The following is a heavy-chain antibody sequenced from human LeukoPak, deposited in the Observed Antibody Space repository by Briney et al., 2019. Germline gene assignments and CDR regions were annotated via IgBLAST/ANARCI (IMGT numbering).Heavy chain of an antibody. D-gene: IGHD3-3*01. Sequence: GESVKISCKGSGYSFTSYWIGWVRQMPGKGLEWMGIIYPGDSDTRYSPSFQGQVTISADKSISTAYLQWSSLKASDTAMYYCARRADFWSGYYQGHFDYWGQGTLVTVSS. CDR1: GYSFTSYW. CDR2: IYPGDSDT. V-gene: IGHV5-51*01. J-gene: IGHJ4*02. CDR3: ARRADFWSGYYQGHFDY.